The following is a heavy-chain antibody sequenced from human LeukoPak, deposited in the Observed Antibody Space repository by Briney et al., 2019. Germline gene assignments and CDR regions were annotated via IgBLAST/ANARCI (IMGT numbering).Heavy chain of an antibody. J-gene: IGHJ6*03. V-gene: IGHV4-59*01. Sequence: KSSETLSLTCTVSGGSISSYYWSWIRQPPGKGLEWIGYISYSGTTNYNPSLKSRVTISVDTSKNQFSLKLSSVTAADTAVYYCARVSKKGDYYYYYYMDVWGKGTTVTVSS. CDR2: ISYSGTT. CDR3: ARVSKKGDYYYYYYMDV. CDR1: GGSISSYY.